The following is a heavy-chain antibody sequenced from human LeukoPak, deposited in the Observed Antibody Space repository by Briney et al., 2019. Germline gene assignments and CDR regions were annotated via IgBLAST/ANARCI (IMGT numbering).Heavy chain of an antibody. V-gene: IGHV5-51*01. Sequence: RGESLKISCKASGYSFTTHWIGWVRQMPGKGLEWMGIIYPGDSETRYSPSFQGQVTISADKSISTAYLQWSSLKASDSAMYFCLLQEIADQVADYWGQGTLVTVSS. CDR3: LLQEIADQVADY. CDR2: IYPGDSET. D-gene: IGHD2-21*01. CDR1: GYSFTTHW. J-gene: IGHJ4*02.